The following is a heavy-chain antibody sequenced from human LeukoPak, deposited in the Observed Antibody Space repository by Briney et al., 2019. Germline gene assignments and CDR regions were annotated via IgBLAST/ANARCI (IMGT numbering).Heavy chain of an antibody. CDR3: VRGSYGDYEY. CDR1: GFTFDDYA. V-gene: IGHV3-9*01. Sequence: GGSLRLSCAASGFTFDDYAMHWVRQAPGKGLEWVSGISWNSGSIGYADSVKGRFTISRDNAKNSLYLQMNSLRVEDTAVYYCVRGSYGDYEYWGQGTLVTVSS. D-gene: IGHD4/OR15-4a*01. CDR2: ISWNSGSI. J-gene: IGHJ4*02.